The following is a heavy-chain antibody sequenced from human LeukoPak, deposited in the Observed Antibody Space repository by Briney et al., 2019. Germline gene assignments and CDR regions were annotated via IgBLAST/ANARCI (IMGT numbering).Heavy chain of an antibody. Sequence: GGSLRLSCTASRFPFSNYWMHWVRQGPGKGLEWVSRIYSDGSSTTYADSVKGRFTISRDNAKNTLYLQMSSLRVGDTAVYYCARTFGSGRYPGDWFDPWGQGTLVTVSS. CDR1: RFPFSNYW. CDR3: ARTFGSGRYPGDWFDP. J-gene: IGHJ5*02. CDR2: IYSDGSST. V-gene: IGHV3-74*01. D-gene: IGHD6-19*01.